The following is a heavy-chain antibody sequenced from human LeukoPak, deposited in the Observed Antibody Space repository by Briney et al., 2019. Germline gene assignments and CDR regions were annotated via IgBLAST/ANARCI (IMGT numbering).Heavy chain of an antibody. D-gene: IGHD3-3*01. CDR1: GFAFNNYW. Sequence: GGSLRLSCAASGFAFNNYWMTWVRQGPGKGLEWVANIKPGGNEKYYVDSVKGRFTISRDNVKNSLYLQMNSLRAEDTAIYYCATFRFLGTWGQGTMVTVSP. CDR3: ATFRFLGT. CDR2: IKPGGNEK. J-gene: IGHJ3*01. V-gene: IGHV3-7*03.